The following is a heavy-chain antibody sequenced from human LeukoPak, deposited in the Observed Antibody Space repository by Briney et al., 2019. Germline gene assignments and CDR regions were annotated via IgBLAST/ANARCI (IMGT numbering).Heavy chain of an antibody. D-gene: IGHD3-10*02. CDR2: IKHDGSET. CDR3: ATVCAVFGECDVFEY. V-gene: IGHV3-7*01. J-gene: IGHJ4*02. CDR1: GFTFSRYW. Sequence: GGSLRLSCAASGFTFSRYWMSWVRQAPGKGQEWVANIKHDGSETYYVDSVKGRFTISRDNAKNSLYLQMNSLRAEDTAVYYCATVCAVFGECDVFEYWGQGTLVTVSS.